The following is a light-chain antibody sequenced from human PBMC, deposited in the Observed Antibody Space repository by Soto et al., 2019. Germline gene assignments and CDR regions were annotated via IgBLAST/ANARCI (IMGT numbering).Light chain of an antibody. CDR1: SSNIGANYD. CDR3: GTWDNSLSAGV. J-gene: IGLJ2*01. Sequence: QSVLTQPPSVSGAPGQRVTISCTGSSSNIGANYDVHWYQQRPGTAPKLLIFGNNNRPSGVPDRFSGSKSGTSASLAITGLQAEDEAEYYCGTWDNSLSAGVFGGGTKLTVL. V-gene: IGLV1-40*01. CDR2: GNN.